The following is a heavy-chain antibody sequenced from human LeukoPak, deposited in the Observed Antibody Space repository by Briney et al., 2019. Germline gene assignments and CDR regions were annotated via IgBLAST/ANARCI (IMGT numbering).Heavy chain of an antibody. Sequence: ASVKVSCKASGYTFTSYVMHWVRQAPGQRLEWMGWINAGNGNTKYSQEFQGRVTITRDTSASTAYMELSSLRSEDMAVYYCARGGGIDNWFDPWGQGTLVTVSS. V-gene: IGHV1-3*03. CDR1: GYTFTSYV. J-gene: IGHJ5*02. CDR2: INAGNGNT. CDR3: ARGGGIDNWFDP. D-gene: IGHD1-1*01.